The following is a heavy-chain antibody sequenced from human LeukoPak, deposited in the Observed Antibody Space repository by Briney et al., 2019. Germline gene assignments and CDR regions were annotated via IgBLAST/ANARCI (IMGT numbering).Heavy chain of an antibody. CDR1: GGSISSYY. CDR3: ARAQIGDTAMVDSRYYFDY. V-gene: IGHV4-59*01. D-gene: IGHD5-18*01. Sequence: PSETLSLTCTVSGGSISSYYWSWIRQPPGKGLEWIGYIYYSGSTNYNPSLKSRVTMSVDTSKNQFSLKLSSVTAADTAVYYCARAQIGDTAMVDSRYYFDYWGQGTLVTVSS. CDR2: IYYSGST. J-gene: IGHJ4*02.